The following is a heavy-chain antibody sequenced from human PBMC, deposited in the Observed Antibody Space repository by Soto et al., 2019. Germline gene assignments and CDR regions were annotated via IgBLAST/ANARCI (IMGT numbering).Heavy chain of an antibody. CDR3: ASQRFLEWFPHPDAFDI. D-gene: IGHD3-3*01. CDR1: GGSFSGYY. V-gene: IGHV4-34*01. J-gene: IGHJ3*02. Sequence: QVQLQQWGAGLLKPSETLSLTCAVYGGSFSGYYWSWIRQPPGKGLEWIGEINHSGSTNYNPSLKRRVTISVDTSKNQFSLKLSSVTAADTAVYYCASQRFLEWFPHPDAFDIWGQGTMVTVSS. CDR2: INHSGST.